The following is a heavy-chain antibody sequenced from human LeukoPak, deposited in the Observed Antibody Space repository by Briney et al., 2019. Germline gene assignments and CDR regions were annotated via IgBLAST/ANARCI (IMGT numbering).Heavy chain of an antibody. CDR3: ARPNGDYYNWFDP. CDR1: GYTFTGYS. D-gene: IGHD2-21*02. Sequence: ASVMVSCKASGYTFTGYSIHWVRQAPGQGLEWMGCINPNSGDTIYPQKFQDRVTLSRDTSISTAYMELTDLRSDDTAMYYCARPNGDYYNWFDPWGQGTLVTVSS. CDR2: INPNSGDT. V-gene: IGHV1-2*02. J-gene: IGHJ5*02.